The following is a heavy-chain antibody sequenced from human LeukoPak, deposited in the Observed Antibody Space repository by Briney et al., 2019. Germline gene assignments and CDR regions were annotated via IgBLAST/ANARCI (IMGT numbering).Heavy chain of an antibody. Sequence: SETLSLTCTVSGYSISSGYYWGWIRPPPGKGLEWIGSIYHSGSTYYNPSLKSRVTISVDTSKNQFSLKLSSVTAADPAVYYCARDFVKLYYYDSSGSTNAFDIWGQGTMVTVSS. CDR2: IYHSGST. D-gene: IGHD3-22*01. V-gene: IGHV4-38-2*02. J-gene: IGHJ3*02. CDR3: ARDFVKLYYYDSSGSTNAFDI. CDR1: GYSISSGYY.